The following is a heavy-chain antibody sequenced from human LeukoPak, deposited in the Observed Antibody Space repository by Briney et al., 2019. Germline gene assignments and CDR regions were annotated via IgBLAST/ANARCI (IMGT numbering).Heavy chain of an antibody. CDR1: GGTFSSYA. J-gene: IGHJ6*03. D-gene: IGHD2-2*01. CDR3: ARGPQGVVPAAMRYYYYMDV. V-gene: IGHV1-69*15. CDR2: IIPIFGTA. Sequence: ASMKVSCKASGGTFSSYAISWVRQAPGQGLEWMGRIIPIFGTANYAQKFQGRVTITADESTSTAYMELSSLRSEDTAVYYCARGPQGVVPAAMRYYYYMDVWGKGTTVTVSS.